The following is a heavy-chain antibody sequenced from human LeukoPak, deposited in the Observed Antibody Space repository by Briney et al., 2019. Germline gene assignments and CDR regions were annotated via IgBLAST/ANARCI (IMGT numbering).Heavy chain of an antibody. D-gene: IGHD5-18*01. V-gene: IGHV3-23*01. CDR3: ARDRATAMFDY. CDR1: GFTFSSYA. Sequence: GGSLRLSCAASGFTFSSYAMSWVRQAPGKGLEWVSGITASGGSTYYADSVKGRFTISRDNAKNTLYPQMNSLRAEDTAVYYCARDRATAMFDYWAQGTLVTVSS. J-gene: IGHJ4*02. CDR2: ITASGGST.